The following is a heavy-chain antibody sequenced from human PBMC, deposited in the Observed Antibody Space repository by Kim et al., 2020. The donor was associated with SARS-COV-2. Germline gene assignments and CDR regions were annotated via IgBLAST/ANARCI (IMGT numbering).Heavy chain of an antibody. CDR1: GFTFSSYG. D-gene: IGHD1-7*01. Sequence: GGSLRLSCAASGFTFSSYGMHWVRQAPGKGLEWVAVIWYDGSNKYYADSVKGRFTISRDNSKNTLYLQMNSLRAEDTAVYYCARGLRGTTGYYYYYGMDVWGQGTTVTVSS. CDR2: IWYDGSNK. J-gene: IGHJ6*02. V-gene: IGHV3-33*01. CDR3: ARGLRGTTGYYYYYGMDV.